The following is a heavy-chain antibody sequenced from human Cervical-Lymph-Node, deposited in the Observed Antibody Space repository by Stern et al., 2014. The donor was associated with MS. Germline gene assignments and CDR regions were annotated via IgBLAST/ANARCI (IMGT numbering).Heavy chain of an antibody. CDR3: ASQPWYGDYKTEYFDY. D-gene: IGHD4-11*01. V-gene: IGHV4-61*02. J-gene: IGHJ4*02. CDR1: GDSITSGRYY. Sequence: QVQLQESGPGLVRPSQTLYLTCTVSGDSITSGRYYWTWIRQPAGKGLEWIGRLYISGTTNCNPSLKSRVTMSVDTSKNQFSLNLKSVSAADTAVYYCASQPWYGDYKTEYFDYWGQGTLVTVSS. CDR2: LYISGTT.